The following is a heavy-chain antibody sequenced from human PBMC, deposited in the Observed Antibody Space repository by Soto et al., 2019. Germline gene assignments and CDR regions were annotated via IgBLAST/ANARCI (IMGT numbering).Heavy chain of an antibody. CDR2: IWYDGSNK. J-gene: IGHJ4*02. CDR1: GFPFSIYG. Sequence: GGSLRLSCGTSGFPFSIYGMHLVRQSPGKGLEWVALIWYDGSNKYYADSVKGRFTVSRDNSKNTLYLQMNSLRAEDTAVYYCARDRGTGQGLPLDHWGQGNMVTVSS. CDR3: ARDRGTGQGLPLDH. V-gene: IGHV3-33*01. D-gene: IGHD6-19*01.